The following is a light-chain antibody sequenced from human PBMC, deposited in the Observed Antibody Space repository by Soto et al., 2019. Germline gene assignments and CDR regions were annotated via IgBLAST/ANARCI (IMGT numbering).Light chain of an antibody. CDR3: QQYGSSGT. Sequence: IMLTLTPSTLSMSPGETASVSCGSTRRVSDDYLAWYKQKAGQAPRLHIYGPSNRATGIADRFSGSGSATDLTHTISRLETQDLAVYYCQQYGSSGTFGQGTKVDIK. CDR1: RRVSDDY. V-gene: IGKV3-20*01. J-gene: IGKJ1*01. CDR2: GPS.